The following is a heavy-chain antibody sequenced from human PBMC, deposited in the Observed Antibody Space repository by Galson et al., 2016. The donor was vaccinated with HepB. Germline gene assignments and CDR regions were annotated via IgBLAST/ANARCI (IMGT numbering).Heavy chain of an antibody. D-gene: IGHD3-22*01. CDR2: VRASGNGGST. J-gene: IGHJ4*02. CDR1: GFTSSNYD. V-gene: IGHV3-23*01. CDR3: AILGMYHRDTSDYFTEDF. Sequence: SLRLSCAASGFTSSNYDISWVRQAPGKGLQWVSVVRASGNGGSTHYADSVKGRFTISRDTSKNTLYLQMNSLRAEDTAVYYCAILGMYHRDTSDYFTEDFWGQGTLVTVSS.